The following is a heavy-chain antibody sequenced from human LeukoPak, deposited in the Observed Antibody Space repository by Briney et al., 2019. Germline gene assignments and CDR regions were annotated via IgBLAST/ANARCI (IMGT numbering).Heavy chain of an antibody. Sequence: GGSLRLSCAASGFTFSSYAMSWVRQAPGKGLEWVSAISGSGGSTYYADSVKGRFTIPRDNSKNTLYLQMNSLRAEDTAVYYCAKDRKGSSWHDAFDIWGQGTMVTVSS. V-gene: IGHV3-23*01. CDR1: GFTFSSYA. J-gene: IGHJ3*02. D-gene: IGHD6-13*01. CDR2: ISGSGGST. CDR3: AKDRKGSSWHDAFDI.